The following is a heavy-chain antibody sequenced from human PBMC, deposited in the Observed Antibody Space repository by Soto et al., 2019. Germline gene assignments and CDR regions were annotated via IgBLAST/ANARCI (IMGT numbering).Heavy chain of an antibody. J-gene: IGHJ4*02. CDR2: ISYDGSNK. Sequence: QVQLVESGGGVVQPGRSLRLSCAASGFTCSSYGMHWVRQAPGKGLEWVAVISYDGSNKYYADSVKGRFTISRDNSKNKLYLQMNSLRAEDTAVYYCEKDPILGTRYYDFWSGYYFDYWGQGTLVTVSS. V-gene: IGHV3-30*18. CDR3: EKDPILGTRYYDFWSGYYFDY. D-gene: IGHD3-3*01. CDR1: GFTCSSYG.